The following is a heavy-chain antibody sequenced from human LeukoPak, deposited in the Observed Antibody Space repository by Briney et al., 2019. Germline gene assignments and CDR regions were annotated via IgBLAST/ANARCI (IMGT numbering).Heavy chain of an antibody. V-gene: IGHV3-21*01. J-gene: IGHJ3*02. CDR2: ISSSTSYI. CDR1: GFTFSSYS. CDR3: ARMVRGVIAQTGGWAFDI. Sequence: GGSLRLSCAASGFTFSSYSMNWVRQVPGKGLEWVSSISSSTSYIYYADSVKGRFTISRDNAKNSLYLQMNSLRAEDTAVYYCARMVRGVIAQTGGWAFDIWGQGTMVTVS. D-gene: IGHD3-10*01.